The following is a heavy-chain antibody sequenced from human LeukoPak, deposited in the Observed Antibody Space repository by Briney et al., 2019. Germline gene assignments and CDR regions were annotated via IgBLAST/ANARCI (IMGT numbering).Heavy chain of an antibody. CDR1: GGSFSGYH. V-gene: IGHV4-34*01. CDR3: TRRSYDSGSYYDGWYFDY. J-gene: IGHJ4*02. Sequence: SETLSLTCAVYGGSFSGYHWNWIRQAPGKGLEWIGEITHNGNTKYNPSLKGRVTISVDTSKNQFSLKLNSETAADTAVYYCTRRSYDSGSYYDGWYFDYWGQGTLVTVSS. CDR2: ITHNGNT. D-gene: IGHD3-10*01.